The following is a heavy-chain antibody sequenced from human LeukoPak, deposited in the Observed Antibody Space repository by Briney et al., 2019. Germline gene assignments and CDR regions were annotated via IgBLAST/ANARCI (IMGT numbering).Heavy chain of an antibody. CDR3: ARGSFDSSGYYVFDY. J-gene: IGHJ4*02. Sequence: SETLSLTCSVSGASISTNYWSWIRQPAGKGLEWIGRIYNSGNTNYSPSLESRVTMSADTSNNHFSLRLTSVTAADTAVYYCARGSFDSSGYYVFDYWGQGRLVTVSS. V-gene: IGHV4-4*07. CDR2: IYNSGNT. D-gene: IGHD3-22*01. CDR1: GASISTNY.